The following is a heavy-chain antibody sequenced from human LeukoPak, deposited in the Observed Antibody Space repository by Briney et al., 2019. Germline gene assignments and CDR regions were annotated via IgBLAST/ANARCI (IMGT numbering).Heavy chain of an antibody. D-gene: IGHD1-26*01. CDR3: ATDIRAVGDSRYFDY. CDR2: IGGSGGDE. CDR1: GFTFSDYY. J-gene: IGHJ4*02. Sequence: GGSLRLSCAASGFTFSDYYMSWIRQAPGKGLEWVSYIGGSGGDEHYADSVKGRFTISRDNAEKSLYLQMNSLRIEDTAIYYCATDIRAVGDSRYFDYWGQGALVTVSS. V-gene: IGHV3-11*01.